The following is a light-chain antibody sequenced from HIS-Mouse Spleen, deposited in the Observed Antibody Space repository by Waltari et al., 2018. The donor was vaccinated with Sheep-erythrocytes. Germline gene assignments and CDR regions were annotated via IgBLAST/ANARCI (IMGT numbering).Light chain of an antibody. J-gene: IGLJ1*01. Sequence: SYELTQPPSVSVSPGQTASITCSGDNLGDKYACWYQPKPGQSPVLVIYQDSKRPSGIPERFSGSNSGNTATLTISGTQAMDEADYYCQAWDSSIYVFGTGTKVTVL. CDR1: NLGDKY. CDR2: QDS. V-gene: IGLV3-1*01. CDR3: QAWDSSIYV.